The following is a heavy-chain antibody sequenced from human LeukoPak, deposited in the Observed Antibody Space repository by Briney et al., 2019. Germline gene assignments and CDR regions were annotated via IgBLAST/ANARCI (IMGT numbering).Heavy chain of an antibody. Sequence: GGSLRLSCAASGFDFSSNWMHWVRHAPGQGLVWVSRIKGDGISTNYADSVKGRFTISRDIAKDTLYLQMNSLRAEDTAVYYCAKYTGRRAFDMWGQGTMVTVSS. CDR1: GFDFSSNW. D-gene: IGHD7-27*01. J-gene: IGHJ3*02. CDR3: AKYTGRRAFDM. CDR2: IKGDGIST. V-gene: IGHV3-74*01.